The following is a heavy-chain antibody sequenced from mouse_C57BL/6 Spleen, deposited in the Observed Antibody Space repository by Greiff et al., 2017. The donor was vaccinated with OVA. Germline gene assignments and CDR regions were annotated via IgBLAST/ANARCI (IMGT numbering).Heavy chain of an antibody. J-gene: IGHJ3*01. Sequence: QVTLKVSGPELVKPGASVKISCKASGYAFSSSWMNWVKQRPGKGLEWIGRIYPGDGDTNYNGKFKGKATLTADKSSSTAYMQLSSLTSEDSAVYFCASDYYGTSPWFAYWGQGTLVTVSA. D-gene: IGHD1-1*01. CDR3: ASDYYGTSPWFAY. CDR2: IYPGDGDT. CDR1: GYAFSSSW. V-gene: IGHV1-82*01.